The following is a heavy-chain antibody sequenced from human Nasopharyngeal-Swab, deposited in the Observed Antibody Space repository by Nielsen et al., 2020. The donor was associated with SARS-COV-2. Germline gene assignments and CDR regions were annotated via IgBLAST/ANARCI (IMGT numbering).Heavy chain of an antibody. D-gene: IGHD6-19*01. Sequence: WVRQAPGQRPEFMGWINAGRGNTYYSQKFQGRVRISRDTSANTVYMELSRLRSVDTAVYYCARVPAVAASRIDYWGQGTLVTVSS. CDR3: ARVPAVAASRIDY. CDR2: INAGRGNT. V-gene: IGHV1-3*01. J-gene: IGHJ4*02.